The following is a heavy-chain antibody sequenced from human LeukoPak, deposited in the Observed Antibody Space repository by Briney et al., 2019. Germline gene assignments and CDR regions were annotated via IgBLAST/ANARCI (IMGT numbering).Heavy chain of an antibody. Sequence: GGSPRLSCAASGFTFTDYYMSWIRQAPGKGLEWVSDISRSGSIIYNAGSVKGRFTISRDNAKNSLYLQMNSLRAEDTAVYYCARGGATGSRWFDPWGQGTLVTVSS. V-gene: IGHV3-11*04. CDR1: GFTFTDYY. D-gene: IGHD1-26*01. CDR3: ARGGATGSRWFDP. CDR2: ISRSGSII. J-gene: IGHJ5*02.